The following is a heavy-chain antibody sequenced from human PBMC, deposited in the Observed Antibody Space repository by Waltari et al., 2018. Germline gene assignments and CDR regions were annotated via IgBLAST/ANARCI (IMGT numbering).Heavy chain of an antibody. V-gene: IGHV3-48*03. J-gene: IGHJ6*03. CDR3: ARDGILRDYRYYYYMDV. CDR2: ISSSGSTI. D-gene: IGHD4-17*01. CDR1: GFTFSSYE. Sequence: EVQLVESGGGLVQPGGSLRLSCAASGFTFSSYEMNWVRQAPGHGLEWVSYISSSGSTIYYADSVKGRFTISRDNAKNSLYLQMNSLRAEDTAVYYCARDGILRDYRYYYYMDVWGKGTTVTVSS.